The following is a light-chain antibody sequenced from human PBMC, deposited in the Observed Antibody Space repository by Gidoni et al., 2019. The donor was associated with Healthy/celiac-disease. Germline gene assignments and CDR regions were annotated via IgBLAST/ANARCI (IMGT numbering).Light chain of an antibody. CDR3: QQYNNWPPPT. J-gene: IGKJ4*01. V-gene: IGKV3-15*01. CDR1: QSVSSN. CDR2: GAS. Sequence: IVMTHSPSTLSVSTGERATLSCRASQSVSSNLAWYQQKPGQDPRLLIYGASTRATGIPARFSGSGSGTEFTLTISSMQSEDFAVYYCQQYNNWPPPTFGGXTKVEIK.